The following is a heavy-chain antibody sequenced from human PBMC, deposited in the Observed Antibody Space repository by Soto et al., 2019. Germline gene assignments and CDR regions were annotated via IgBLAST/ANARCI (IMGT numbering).Heavy chain of an antibody. J-gene: IGHJ6*02. V-gene: IGHV1-69*01. CDR2: SIPIFGTA. CDR3: ARAPDFWSGYDYYYGMDV. D-gene: IGHD3-3*01. Sequence: QVQLVQSGAEVKKPGSSVKVSCKASGGTFSSYAISWVRQAPGPGLEWMGGSIPIFGTANYAQKFQGRVTITADESTSTAYMELSSLRSEDTAVYYWARAPDFWSGYDYYYGMDVWGHGTTVTVSS. CDR1: GGTFSSYA.